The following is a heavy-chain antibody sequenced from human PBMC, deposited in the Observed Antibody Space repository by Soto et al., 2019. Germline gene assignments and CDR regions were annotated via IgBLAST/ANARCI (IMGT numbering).Heavy chain of an antibody. Sequence: GGSLRLSCAASGFTFSSFGMSWVRQAPGKGLEWVSSISYSGGNTYYADSVKGRFTISRDNSKNTLYLQMNSLRAEDTAVYYCARDSSTYYDILTGHNGAFDIWGQGTMVTVSS. D-gene: IGHD3-9*01. CDR1: GFTFSSFG. CDR3: ARDSSTYYDILTGHNGAFDI. V-gene: IGHV3-23*01. J-gene: IGHJ3*02. CDR2: ISYSGGNT.